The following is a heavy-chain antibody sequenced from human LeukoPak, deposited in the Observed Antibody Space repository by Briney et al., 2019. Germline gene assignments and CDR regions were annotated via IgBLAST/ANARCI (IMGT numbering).Heavy chain of an antibody. Sequence: GSLRLSCAASGFTFSVAWMSWVRQAPGKGLEWVGRIKSKTDGETTDYAAPVKGRFTISRDDSKTTLYLQMNSLKTDDTAVYYCTIVGYCSSTSCSVHYLWGQGTLVTVSS. J-gene: IGHJ4*02. CDR1: GFTFSVAW. CDR2: IKSKTDGETT. CDR3: TIVGYCSSTSCSVHYL. D-gene: IGHD2-2*01. V-gene: IGHV3-15*01.